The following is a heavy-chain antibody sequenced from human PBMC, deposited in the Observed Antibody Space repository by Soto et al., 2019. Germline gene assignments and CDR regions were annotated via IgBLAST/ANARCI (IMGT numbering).Heavy chain of an antibody. CDR1: GFTFSSYA. Sequence: SGGSLRLSCAASGFTFSSYAMHWVRQAPGKGLEWVAVISYDGSNKYYADSVKGRFTISRDNSKNTLYLQMNSLRAEDTAVYYCARGVALVDYWGQGTLVTVSS. V-gene: IGHV3-30-3*01. D-gene: IGHD2-21*01. CDR2: ISYDGSNK. CDR3: ARGVALVDY. J-gene: IGHJ4*02.